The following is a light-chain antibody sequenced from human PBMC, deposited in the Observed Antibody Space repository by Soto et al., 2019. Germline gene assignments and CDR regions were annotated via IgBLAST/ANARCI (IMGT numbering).Light chain of an antibody. J-gene: IGKJ1*01. V-gene: IGKV1-6*01. CDR3: LQDINYPWP. CDR1: QSIVTY. Sequence: IQMTQSPSYLSAFVWDRVTISCRASQSIVTYLNWYLQKPGKAPKLLIYAASNLQSGVPPRFSGSGSGTDFTLAISSLQTEDSATYDCLQDINYPWPVGQGTEVELK. CDR2: AAS.